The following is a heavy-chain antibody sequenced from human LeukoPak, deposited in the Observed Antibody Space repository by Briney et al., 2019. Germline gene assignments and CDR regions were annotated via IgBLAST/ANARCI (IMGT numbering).Heavy chain of an antibody. D-gene: IGHD2/OR15-2a*01. CDR1: GNYW. Sequence: GGSLRLSCAASGNYWIHWVRQAPGKGLVWVSHINSDGSWTSYADSVKGRFTISEDNAKNTVHLQMNSLSAEDTAVYYCVSFYETYWGRGTLVTVSS. J-gene: IGHJ4*02. CDR3: VSFYETY. CDR2: INSDGSWT. V-gene: IGHV3-74*01.